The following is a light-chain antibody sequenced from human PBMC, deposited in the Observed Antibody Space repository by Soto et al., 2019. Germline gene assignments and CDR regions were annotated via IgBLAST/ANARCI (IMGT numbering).Light chain of an antibody. CDR1: QSITSY. CDR2: AAS. Sequence: DIQMTQSPSSLSASVGDRVTITCRTSQSITSYLNWYQQKPGKAPKLLIYAASSLQSGVPSRFSGSGSGTDFTLTISSLQPEDFATYYCQQSYNFPRTFGQGTTV. V-gene: IGKV1-39*01. J-gene: IGKJ1*01. CDR3: QQSYNFPRT.